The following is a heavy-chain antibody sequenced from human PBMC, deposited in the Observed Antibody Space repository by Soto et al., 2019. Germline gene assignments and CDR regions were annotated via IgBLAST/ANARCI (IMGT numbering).Heavy chain of an antibody. CDR2: ISGSGGST. CDR3: ASTLDQSIASFGY. D-gene: IGHD1-1*01. V-gene: IGHV3-23*01. J-gene: IGHJ4*02. CDR1: GFTFSSYA. Sequence: GGSLRLSCAASGFTFSSYAMSWVRQAPGKGLEWVSAISGSGGSTYYADSVKGRFTISRDNSKNTLYLQMNSLRAEDTAVYYCASTLDQSIASFGYWGQGTLVTVSS.